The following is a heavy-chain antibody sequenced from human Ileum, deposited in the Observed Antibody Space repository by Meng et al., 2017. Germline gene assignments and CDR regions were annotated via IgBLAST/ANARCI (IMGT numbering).Heavy chain of an antibody. CDR2: ISSSGSGT. Sequence: EVQLLESGGGLGQPGGALKLSCAASGFIFSDYAMTWVRQAPGKGLEWASGISSSGSGTYYADSVKGRFTSSRDNSKNTLTLQMDSLRAEDTAVYYCAKGKVGVAGSPDDWGQGTLVTVSS. J-gene: IGHJ4*02. CDR3: AKGKVGVAGSPDD. D-gene: IGHD2-15*01. V-gene: IGHV3-23*01. CDR1: GFIFSDYA.